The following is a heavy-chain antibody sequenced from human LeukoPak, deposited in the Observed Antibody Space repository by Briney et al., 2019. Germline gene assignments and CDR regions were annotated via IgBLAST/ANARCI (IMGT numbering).Heavy chain of an antibody. CDR2: IYSNGNT. J-gene: IGHJ5*02. CDR1: GYSISSGYY. D-gene: IGHD2-21*02. V-gene: IGHV4-38-2*02. Sequence: SETLSLTCTVSGYSISSGYYWGWIRQPAGKELEWIGRIYSNGNTNYNPSLKSRVTISVDASKNQFSLKLSSVTAADTAVYYCARGDCGIDCPKYNWFYPWGQGTLVTVSS. CDR3: ARGDCGIDCPKYNWFYP.